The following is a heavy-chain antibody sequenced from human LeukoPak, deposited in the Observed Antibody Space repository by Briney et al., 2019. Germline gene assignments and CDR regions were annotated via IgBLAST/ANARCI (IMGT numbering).Heavy chain of an antibody. D-gene: IGHD1-1*01. CDR2: IYPCDSDT. CDR3: ARPYLFSVPAFGF. V-gene: IGHV5-51*01. CDR1: GYTFTNYY. J-gene: IGHJ4*02. Sequence: GALKISCRVSGYTFTNYYMGWVRQMPGKGLEWMGSIYPCDSDTIYSPSFQGQVTISVDKSINTPYLQWSSLRASDTAMYYCARPYLFSVPAFGFWGQGTLVTVSS.